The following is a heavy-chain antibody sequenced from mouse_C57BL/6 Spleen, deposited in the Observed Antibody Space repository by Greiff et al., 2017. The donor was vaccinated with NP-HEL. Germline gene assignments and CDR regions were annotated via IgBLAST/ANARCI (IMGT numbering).Heavy chain of an antibody. CDR2: IDPSDSYT. D-gene: IGHD2-2*01. CDR3: ARCGYDQRPYFDY. CDR1: GYTFTSYW. V-gene: IGHV1-69*01. J-gene: IGHJ2*01. Sequence: QVQLQQPGAELVMPGASVKLSCKASGYTFTSYWMHWVKQRPGQGLEWIGEIDPSDSYTNYNQKFKGKSTLTVDKSSSTAYMQLSSLTSEDSAVYYCARCGYDQRPYFDYWGQGTTLTVSS.